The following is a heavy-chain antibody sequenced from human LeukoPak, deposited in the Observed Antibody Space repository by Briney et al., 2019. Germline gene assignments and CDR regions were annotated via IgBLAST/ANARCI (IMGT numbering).Heavy chain of an antibody. CDR3: ARDPASTGNS. CDR2: IYYSGST. CDR1: GGSISSGGYS. D-gene: IGHD6-13*01. Sequence: SQTLSLTCAVSGGSISSGGYSWSWIRQPPGKGLEWIGYIYYSGSTNYNPSLKSRVTISVDTSKNQFSLKLSSVTAADTAVYYCARDPASTGNSWGQGTLVTVSS. V-gene: IGHV4-30-4*07. J-gene: IGHJ4*02.